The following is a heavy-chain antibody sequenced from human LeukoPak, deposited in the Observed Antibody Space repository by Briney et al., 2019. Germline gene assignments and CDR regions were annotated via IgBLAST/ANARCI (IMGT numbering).Heavy chain of an antibody. J-gene: IGHJ6*02. Sequence: GGSLRLSCAASGFTLSSYGMHWVRQAPGKGLEWVAVIWYDGSNKYYGDSVKGRFTISRDNSKNTLYLQMNSLRAEDTAVYYCARDRNYYGMDVWGQGTTVTVSS. CDR2: IWYDGSNK. V-gene: IGHV3-33*08. CDR3: ARDRNYYGMDV. CDR1: GFTLSSYG.